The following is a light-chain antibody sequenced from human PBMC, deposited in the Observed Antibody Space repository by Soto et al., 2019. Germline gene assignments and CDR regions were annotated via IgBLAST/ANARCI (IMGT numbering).Light chain of an antibody. CDR1: QSVSSSY. J-gene: IGKJ4*01. CDR3: QHYDTWPLT. Sequence: EIVLTQSPATLSLSPGERATLSCRASQSVSSSYLAWHQQKAGQAPRLLIYGASTRATGIPARFSGSGSGTEFTLTISSLQSEDFAVYYCQHYDTWPLTFGEGTKVDIK. CDR2: GAS. V-gene: IGKV3-15*01.